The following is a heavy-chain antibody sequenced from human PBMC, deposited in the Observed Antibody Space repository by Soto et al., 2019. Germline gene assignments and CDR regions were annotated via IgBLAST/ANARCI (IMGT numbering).Heavy chain of an antibody. J-gene: IGHJ6*02. CDR3: ARDRPRRGYSGYDTYYYYGMDV. D-gene: IGHD5-12*01. CDR1: GFTFSSYS. V-gene: IGHV3-21*01. CDR2: ISSSSSSYI. Sequence: GGSLRLSCAASGFTFSSYSMNWVRQAPGKGLEWVSSISSSSSSYIYYADSVKGRFTISRDNAKNSLYLQMNSLRAEDTAVYYCARDRPRRGYSGYDTYYYYGMDVWGQGTTVTVSS.